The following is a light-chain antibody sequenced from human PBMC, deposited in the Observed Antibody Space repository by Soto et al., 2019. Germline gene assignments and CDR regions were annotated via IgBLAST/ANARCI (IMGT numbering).Light chain of an antibody. CDR1: QSISSW. CDR2: DAS. J-gene: IGKJ1*01. V-gene: IGKV1-5*01. Sequence: DIQMTQSPSTLSASVGDRVTITSRASQSISSWLAWYQQKPGKAPKLLIYDASSLESGVPSRFSGSGSGTEFTLTISSLQPDDFATYYCQQYNSYPWTFGQGTKAEIK. CDR3: QQYNSYPWT.